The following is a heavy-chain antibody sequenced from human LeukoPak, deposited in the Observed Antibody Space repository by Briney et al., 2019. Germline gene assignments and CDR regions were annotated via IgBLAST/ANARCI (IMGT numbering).Heavy chain of an antibody. Sequence: SETLSLTCTVSGVSISSYYWTWIRQPPGKGLEWIGYIYYSGSTNYNPSLNSRVTISLDTSKNQFSLILRSLTAADTAVYYCARRYTASPGERFDYWGQGTLVTVSS. CDR3: ARRYTASPGERFDY. CDR2: IYYSGST. CDR1: GVSISSYY. D-gene: IGHD2-2*02. J-gene: IGHJ4*02. V-gene: IGHV4-59*08.